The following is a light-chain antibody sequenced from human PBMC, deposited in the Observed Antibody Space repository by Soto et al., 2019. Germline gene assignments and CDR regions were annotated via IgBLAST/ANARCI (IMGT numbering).Light chain of an antibody. CDR1: QSVSSN. J-gene: IGKJ1*01. V-gene: IGKV3-15*01. Sequence: EIVMTQSPATLSVSPGERATLSCRASQSVSSNLAWYQQKPGQAPRLLIYGASTRATGIPARFSGSGSGTEFTLTISSLQSEHFAVYYCQHYNNWPRTFGQGTKVEIK. CDR2: GAS. CDR3: QHYNNWPRT.